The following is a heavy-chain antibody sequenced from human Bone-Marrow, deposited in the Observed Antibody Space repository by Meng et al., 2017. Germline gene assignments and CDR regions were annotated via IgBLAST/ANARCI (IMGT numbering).Heavy chain of an antibody. CDR1: GGSISSYY. J-gene: IGHJ4*02. V-gene: IGHV4-59*12. CDR2: IYYSGST. D-gene: IGHD2-15*01. CDR3: ARGGYCSGGSCN. Sequence: QVQLQESGPRLVKPSETLSLTCTVSGGSISSYYWSWIRQPPGKGLEWIGYIYYSGSTSYNPSLKSRVTISVDTSKNQFSLKLSSVTAADTAVYYCARGGYCSGGSCNWGQGTLVTVSS.